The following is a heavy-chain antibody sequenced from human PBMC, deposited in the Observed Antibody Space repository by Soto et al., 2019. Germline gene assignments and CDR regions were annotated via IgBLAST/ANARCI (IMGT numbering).Heavy chain of an antibody. D-gene: IGHD6-13*01. J-gene: IGHJ4*02. Sequence: SETLSLTCTVSGDSIGTTHSYWAWIRQPPGKGLEWIGSIYYSGSTYYNPSLKSRVTISVDTSKNQFSLKLSSVTAADTAVYYCARRGIRGIAITSIRDWGQGTLVTVSS. CDR1: GDSIGTTHSY. V-gene: IGHV4-39*01. CDR3: ARRGIRGIAITSIRD. CDR2: IYYSGST.